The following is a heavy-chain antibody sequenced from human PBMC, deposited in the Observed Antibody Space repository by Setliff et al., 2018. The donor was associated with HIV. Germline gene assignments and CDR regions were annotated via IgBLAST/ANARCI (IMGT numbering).Heavy chain of an antibody. D-gene: IGHD5-18*01. V-gene: IGHV1-69*05. J-gene: IGHJ3*02. Sequence: SVKVSCKASGGTFSSYAISWVRQAPGQGLEWMGGIIPIFGTTNYAQKFQGRVTITTDESTTTAYMELSRLRPDDTAVYYCTRDKGYAFDIWGQGTMVTVS. CDR2: IIPIFGTT. CDR3: TRDKGYAFDI. CDR1: GGTFSSYA.